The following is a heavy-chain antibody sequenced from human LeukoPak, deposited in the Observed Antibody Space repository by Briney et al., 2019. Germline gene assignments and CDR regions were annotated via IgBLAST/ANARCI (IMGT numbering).Heavy chain of an antibody. CDR2: IASDGSST. CDR3: ARGRPHGNDY. D-gene: IGHD4-23*01. CDR1: GFTFSSYA. V-gene: IGHV3-74*01. Sequence: GGSLRLSCAASGFTFSSYAMNWVRQAPGKGLVWVSRIASDGSSTTYADSVKGRFSISRDNAKNTLYLQMNSLRVEDTAVYYCARGRPHGNDYWGQGTLVTVSS. J-gene: IGHJ4*02.